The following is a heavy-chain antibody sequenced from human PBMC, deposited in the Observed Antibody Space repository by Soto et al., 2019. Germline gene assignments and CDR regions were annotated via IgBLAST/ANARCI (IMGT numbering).Heavy chain of an antibody. CDR3: ARRLIAEGIDD. CDR2: LTPSSGCT. V-gene: IGHV1-2*02. CDR1: GSTLPGYS. J-gene: IGHJ4*02. D-gene: IGHD6-13*01. Sequence: SVQVSCNASGSTLPGYSIHWARQAPVLGPEWNGWLTPSSGCTNYAQKLQGRFTMATDTSISTAYMESSRLRSEDTAVYYCARRLIAEGIDDCVQGTLVTVSS.